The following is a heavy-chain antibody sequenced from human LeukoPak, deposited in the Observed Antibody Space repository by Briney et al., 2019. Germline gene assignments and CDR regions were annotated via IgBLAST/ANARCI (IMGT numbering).Heavy chain of an antibody. Sequence: GGSLRLSCAASGFTFSSYEFNWVRQAPGKGLEWVSYISSSGRTIFYADSVNGRFTISRDNAKNSLYLQMNSLRAEDTAVYHCARGDGYCSSTSCYAGPSYGLDVWGQGTTVTVSS. J-gene: IGHJ6*02. CDR3: ARGDGYCSSTSCYAGPSYGLDV. CDR1: GFTFSSYE. V-gene: IGHV3-48*03. CDR2: ISSSGRTI. D-gene: IGHD2-2*03.